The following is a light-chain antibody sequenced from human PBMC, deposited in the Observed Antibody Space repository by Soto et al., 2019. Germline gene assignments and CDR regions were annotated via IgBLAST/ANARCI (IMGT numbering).Light chain of an antibody. CDR1: QGIRTW. J-gene: IGKJ5*01. CDR3: QQANSFPIT. CDR2: AAS. Sequence: DIQMTQSPSSVSASVGDRVTITCRASQGIRTWLAWYQQKRGKPPKFRIYAASSLQSGVPSRCSGSGSGTDFTLTISSLRPEDFATYYCQQANSFPITFGQGTRLEIK. V-gene: IGKV1D-12*01.